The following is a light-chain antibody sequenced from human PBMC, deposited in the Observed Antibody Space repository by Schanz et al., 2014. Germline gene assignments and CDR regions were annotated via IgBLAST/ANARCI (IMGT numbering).Light chain of an antibody. Sequence: QSALTQPASVSGSPGQSITISCTGTSSDVGSYNLVSWYQQHPGKAPKLMIYEGSKRPSGVPDRFSGSKSGNTASLTISGLQAEDEADYYCSSYAGSNNPVVFGGGTKLTVL. CDR3: SSYAGSNNPVV. CDR1: SSDVGSYNL. V-gene: IGLV2-14*02. J-gene: IGLJ2*01. CDR2: EGS.